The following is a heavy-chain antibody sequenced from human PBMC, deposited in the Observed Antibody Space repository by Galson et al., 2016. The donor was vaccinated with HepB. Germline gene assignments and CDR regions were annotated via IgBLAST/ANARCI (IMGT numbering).Heavy chain of an antibody. D-gene: IGHD3-10*01. J-gene: IGHJ4*02. CDR1: GFDFNVFY. Sequence: SMRLSCAASGFDFNVFYMSWIRQAPGKGLEWVSYIGSTSTHINYADSVKGRFTISRDNAKNSLYLQMNSLRAEDTAVYYCARGLWFGEWGRGTLVTVSS. CDR2: IGSTSTHI. CDR3: ARGLWFGE. V-gene: IGHV3-11*06.